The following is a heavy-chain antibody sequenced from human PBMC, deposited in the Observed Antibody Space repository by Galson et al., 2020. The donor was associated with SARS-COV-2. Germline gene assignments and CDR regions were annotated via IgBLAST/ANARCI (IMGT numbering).Heavy chain of an antibody. CDR3: ARNGASNLFAP. CDR1: GFTFSSYA. V-gene: IGHV3-30*04. J-gene: IGHJ5*02. Sequence: GESLRPSCAPSGFTFSSYAMHWVRQAPGKGLEWVAVILYDGSNKYYADSVKGRFTISRDNSKNTLYLQMNSLRTADTAVYYGARNGASNLFAPWGQGTLVTVSS. D-gene: IGHD4-17*01. CDR2: ILYDGSNK.